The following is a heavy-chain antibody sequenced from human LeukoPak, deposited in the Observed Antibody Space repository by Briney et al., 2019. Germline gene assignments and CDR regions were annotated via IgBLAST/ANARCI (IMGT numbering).Heavy chain of an antibody. CDR1: GYTFTSYG. Sequence: ASVKVSCKASGYTFTSYGISWVRQAPGQGLEWMGWISAYNGNTNYAQRLQGRVTMTTDTSTSTAYMELRSLRSDDTAVYYCARDLGDNWNYEYFDYWGQGTLVTVSS. CDR2: ISAYNGNT. J-gene: IGHJ4*02. CDR3: ARDLGDNWNYEYFDY. V-gene: IGHV1-18*01. D-gene: IGHD1-7*01.